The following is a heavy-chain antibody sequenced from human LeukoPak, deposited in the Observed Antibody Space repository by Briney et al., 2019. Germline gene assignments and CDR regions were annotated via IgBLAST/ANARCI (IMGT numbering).Heavy chain of an antibody. Sequence: SETLSLTCTVSGGSISSYYWSWIRQPPGKGLEWIGYIYYSGSTNYNPSLKSRVTISVDTSKNQFSLKLSSVTAADTAVYYCARLLVDSSSWYIGYFDLWGRGTLVTVSS. V-gene: IGHV4-59*01. CDR2: IYYSGST. CDR3: ARLLVDSSSWYIGYFDL. CDR1: GGSISSYY. D-gene: IGHD6-13*01. J-gene: IGHJ2*01.